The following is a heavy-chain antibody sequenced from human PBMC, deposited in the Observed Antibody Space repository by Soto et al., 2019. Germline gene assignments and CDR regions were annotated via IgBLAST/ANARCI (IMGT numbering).Heavy chain of an antibody. D-gene: IGHD3-9*01. V-gene: IGHV4-59*01. CDR2: IYYSGST. Sequence: PSETLSLTCTVSGGSISSYYWSWIRQPPGKGLEWIGYIYYSGSTNYNPSLKSRVTISVDTSKNQFSLKLSSVTAADTAVYYCARGVSSYDILTGYLPPHFDYWGQGTLVTVS. CDR3: ARGVSSYDILTGYLPPHFDY. J-gene: IGHJ4*02. CDR1: GGSISSYY.